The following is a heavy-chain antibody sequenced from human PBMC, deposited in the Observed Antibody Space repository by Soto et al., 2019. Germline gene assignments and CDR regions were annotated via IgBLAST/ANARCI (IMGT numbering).Heavy chain of an antibody. V-gene: IGHV3-23*01. CDR3: ARSLGPSRHFFDH. J-gene: IGHJ4*02. Sequence: EVQLLDSGGDLVQPGGFLRLSCAASGFTLDDYDMSWVRQAPGKGLEWVSTLSDTTYYADSVRGRFTISRDTSGSTLYLQMNSLGVDDTAVYYCARSLGPSRHFFDHWGQGTLVTVSS. CDR2: LSDTT. D-gene: IGHD3-16*01. CDR1: GFTLDDYD.